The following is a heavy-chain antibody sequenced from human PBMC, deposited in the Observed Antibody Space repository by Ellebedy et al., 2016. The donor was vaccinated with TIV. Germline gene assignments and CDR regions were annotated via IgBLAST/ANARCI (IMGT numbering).Heavy chain of an antibody. D-gene: IGHD6-19*01. CDR3: AKDKGEEQWLSGECYDY. Sequence: GGSLRLXXAASGFTFSSYAMSWVRQAPGKGLEWVSAISGSGGSTYYADSVKGRFTISRDNSKNTLYLQMNSLRAEDTAVYYCAKDKGEEQWLSGECYDYWGQGTLVTVSA. CDR1: GFTFSSYA. V-gene: IGHV3-23*01. J-gene: IGHJ4*02. CDR2: ISGSGGST.